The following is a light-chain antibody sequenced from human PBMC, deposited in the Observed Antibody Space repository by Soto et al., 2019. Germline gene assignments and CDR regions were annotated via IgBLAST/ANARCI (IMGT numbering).Light chain of an antibody. J-gene: IGKJ5*01. CDR1: QSLSSS. CDR3: QQYSNWPPIT. Sequence: EIVMTQSPATRSVSPGESATLSCRASQSLSSSLAWYQQKPGQAPRLLVYGASTRATGIPARFSGSGSGTEFTLTISSLQSEDFAVYYCQQYSNWPPITFGQGTRLEIK. V-gene: IGKV3-15*01. CDR2: GAS.